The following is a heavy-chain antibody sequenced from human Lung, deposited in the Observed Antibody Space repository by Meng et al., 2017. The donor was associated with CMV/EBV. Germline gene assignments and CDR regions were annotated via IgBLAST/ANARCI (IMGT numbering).Heavy chain of an antibody. Sequence: PETGPGLVKPPEARSLPCPVSGGSISSSGYYWAWTRQPPGEGLEWIGSVVYSGTTYYTSSLKSRVSISVDTSKNQFSLKLSSVTAADTAVYYCARHHHSPTFDYWGQGTLVTVSS. D-gene: IGHD1-14*01. J-gene: IGHJ4*02. CDR2: VVYSGTT. V-gene: IGHV4-39*01. CDR1: GGSISSSGYY. CDR3: ARHHHSPTFDY.